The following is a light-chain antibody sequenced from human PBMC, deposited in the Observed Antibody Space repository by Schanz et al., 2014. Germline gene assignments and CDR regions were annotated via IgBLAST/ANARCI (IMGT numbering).Light chain of an antibody. CDR2: DTF. V-gene: IGKV3-20*01. J-gene: IGKJ1*01. CDR1: QSVRSNS. CDR3: QHYSLSPL. Sequence: EIVLTQSPGTLSLSPGERATLSCRASQSVRSNSLAWYQQKPGQAPRVLIYDTFNRATGIPDRFSGSGSGTDFTLTISRLEPEDFAVYYCQHYSLSPLFGQGTKVDI.